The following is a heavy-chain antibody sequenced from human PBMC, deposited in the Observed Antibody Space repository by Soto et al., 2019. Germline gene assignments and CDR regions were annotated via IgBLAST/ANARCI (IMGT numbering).Heavy chain of an antibody. Sequence: GGSLRLSCAVSGFTFSNYAMSWVRQTPGKGLEWVSTVTGTSGGTYYADSVKGRFTISRDNSKNTLYLQMNSLRAEDTAVYYCAGDRIPTGMAVWGKGTTVTVPS. D-gene: IGHD3-10*01. V-gene: IGHV3-23*01. J-gene: IGHJ6*04. CDR1: GFTFSNYA. CDR3: AGDRIPTGMAV. CDR2: VTGTSGGT.